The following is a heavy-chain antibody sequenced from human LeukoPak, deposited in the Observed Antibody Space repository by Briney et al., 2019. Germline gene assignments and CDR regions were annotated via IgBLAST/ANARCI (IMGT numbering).Heavy chain of an antibody. V-gene: IGHV7-4-1*01. CDR2: INTNTGNP. CDR1: GYTFTSYA. D-gene: IGHD3-3*01. J-gene: IGHJ6*02. Sequence: ASVTVSCTASGYTFTSYAMNWVRQAPGQGLEWMGWINTNTGNPTYAQGFTGRFVFSLDTSVSTAYLQICSLKAEDTAVYYCARDSFGVVIMSYYYYGMDVWGQGTTVTVSS. CDR3: ARDSFGVVIMSYYYYGMDV.